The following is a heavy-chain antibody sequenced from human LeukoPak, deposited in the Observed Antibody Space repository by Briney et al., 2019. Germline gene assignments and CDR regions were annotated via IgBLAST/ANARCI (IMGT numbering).Heavy chain of an antibody. CDR1: GRSISSYY. Sequence: SETLSLTCTVSGRSISSYYWSWIRQPPGKGLEWIGYIYYSGSTNYNPSLKSRVTISVDTSKNQFSLKLSSVTAADTAVYYCARVVSYQLYFDYWGQGTLVTVSS. CDR3: ARVVSYQLYFDY. V-gene: IGHV4-59*01. D-gene: IGHD2-15*01. J-gene: IGHJ4*02. CDR2: IYYSGST.